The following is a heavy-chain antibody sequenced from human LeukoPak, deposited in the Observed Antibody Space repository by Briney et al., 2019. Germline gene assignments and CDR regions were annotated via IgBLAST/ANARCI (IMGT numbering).Heavy chain of an antibody. D-gene: IGHD3-22*01. Sequence: GGSLRLSCSASGFTFSYYAMHWVRQAAGKGLEFVSGISSNGGSTYYADPLKGRFTVSRDNSNNTLYLQMSSLRAEDTAIYYCAKGPTYDSLPYYFDYWGQGTLVTVSS. V-gene: IGHV3-64D*09. CDR3: AKGPTYDSLPYYFDY. CDR1: GFTFSYYA. CDR2: ISSNGGST. J-gene: IGHJ4*02.